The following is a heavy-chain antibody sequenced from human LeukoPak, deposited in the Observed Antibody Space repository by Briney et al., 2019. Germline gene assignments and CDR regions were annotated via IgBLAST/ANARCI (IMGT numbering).Heavy chain of an antibody. Sequence: ASVKVSCKASGGTFSSYAVSWVRLTPGQGLEWLGWINPNSGGTNYAQKFQGRVTMTRDTSISTAYMELSRLRSDDTAVYYCARDGRYYDSSGYIRGFDYWGQGTLVTVSS. CDR1: GGTFSSYA. CDR3: ARDGRYYDSSGYIRGFDY. CDR2: INPNSGGT. D-gene: IGHD3-22*01. J-gene: IGHJ4*02. V-gene: IGHV1-2*02.